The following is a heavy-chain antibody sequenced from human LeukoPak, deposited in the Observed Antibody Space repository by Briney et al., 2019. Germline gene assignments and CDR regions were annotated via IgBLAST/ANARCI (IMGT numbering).Heavy chain of an antibody. V-gene: IGHV4-59*01. D-gene: IGHD3-22*01. CDR2: TYYSGNT. CDR1: GGSMTNYY. Sequence: SETLSLTCTVSGGSMTNYYWTWIRQSPGKGLEWIGHTYYSGNTNYDPSLKSRVTISIDTSKNQFSLKLSSVTAADTAVYYCTRGRAYYDSTGYYYWGRGILVTVSS. CDR3: TRGRAYYDSTGYYY. J-gene: IGHJ4*02.